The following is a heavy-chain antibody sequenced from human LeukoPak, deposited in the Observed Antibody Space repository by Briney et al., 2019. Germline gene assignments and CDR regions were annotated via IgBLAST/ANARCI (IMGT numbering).Heavy chain of an antibody. D-gene: IGHD4-11*01. CDR3: AKGGHDYNPLHW. CDR2: IKGGGGDP. CDR1: GFTFTTYA. Sequence: GGSLRLSCAASGFTFTTYAMGWVRQAPGKGLQWVSSIKGGGGDPFYADSVKGRFTISRDNSKNTLFLQLNSLRAEDSAVYYCAKGGHDYNPLHWWGQGTLVTVSS. V-gene: IGHV3-23*01. J-gene: IGHJ4*02.